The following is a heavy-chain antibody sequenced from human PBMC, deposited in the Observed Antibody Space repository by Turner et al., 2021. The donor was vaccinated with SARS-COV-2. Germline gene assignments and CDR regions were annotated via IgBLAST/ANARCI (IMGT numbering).Heavy chain of an antibody. CDR3: ARELRFNWFDP. D-gene: IGHD3-3*01. CDR2: IYYRGST. J-gene: IGHJ5*02. Sequence: QVQLQASGPGLLKPSETLSLTCTVSGGAINSDFWSWIRQPPGKGLEWIGYIYYRGSTNYNPGLKSRVTMSVDTSKNQFSLMLTSVTAADTAMYYCARELRFNWFDPWGHGTLVTVS. V-gene: IGHV4-59*01. CDR1: GGAINSDF.